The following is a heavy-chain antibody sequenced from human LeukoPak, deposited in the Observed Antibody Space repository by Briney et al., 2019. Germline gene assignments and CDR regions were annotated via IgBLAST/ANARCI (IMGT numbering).Heavy chain of an antibody. CDR2: INHSGST. CDR3: ARGPQRYYYDSSGYYTR. V-gene: IGHV4-34*01. D-gene: IGHD3-22*01. Sequence: SETLSLTCAVYGGSFSGYYWSWIRQPPGKELEWIGEINHSGSTNYNPSLKSRVTISVDTSKNQFSLKLSSVTAADTAVYYCARGPQRYYYDSSGYYTRWGQGTLVTVSS. CDR1: GGSFSGYY. J-gene: IGHJ4*02.